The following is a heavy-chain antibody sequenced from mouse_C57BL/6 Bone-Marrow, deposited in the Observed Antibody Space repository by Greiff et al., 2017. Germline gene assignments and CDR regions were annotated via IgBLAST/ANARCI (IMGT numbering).Heavy chain of an antibody. CDR1: GFTFSDYG. V-gene: IGHV5-17*01. CDR3: GRGGDYYGPWFAY. Sequence: EVMLVESGGGLVKPGGSLKLSCAASGFTFSDYGMHWVRQAPEKGLEWVAYISSGSSTIYYADTVKGRFTISRDNAKNTLFLQMSRRRSEDTAMYYCGRGGDYYGPWFAYWGQGTLVTVSA. CDR2: ISSGSSTI. J-gene: IGHJ3*01. D-gene: IGHD1-1*01.